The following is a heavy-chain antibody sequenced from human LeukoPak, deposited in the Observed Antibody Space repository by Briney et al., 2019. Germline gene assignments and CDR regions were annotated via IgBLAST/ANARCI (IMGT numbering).Heavy chain of an antibody. CDR1: GFTFSSYG. CDR3: AKEPPPTYYDFWSGSQSGMDV. J-gene: IGHJ6*02. Sequence: GRSLRHSCAASGFTFSSYGMHWVRQAPGKGLEWVAVISYDGSNKYYADSVKGRFTISRDNSKNTLYLQMNSLRAEDTAVYYCAKEPPPTYYDFWSGSQSGMDVWGQGTTVTVSS. D-gene: IGHD3-3*01. CDR2: ISYDGSNK. V-gene: IGHV3-30*18.